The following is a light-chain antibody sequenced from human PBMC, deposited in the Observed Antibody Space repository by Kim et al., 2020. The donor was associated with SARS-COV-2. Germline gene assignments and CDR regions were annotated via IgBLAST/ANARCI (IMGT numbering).Light chain of an antibody. V-gene: IGKV3D-20*01. CDR1: QSVSSSY. CDR3: QQYCSAPLT. CDR2: DAS. Sequence: EIVLTQSPATLSLSPGERATLSCGASQSVSSSYLAWYQQKPGLAPRLLIYDASSRATGITDRFSGSGSGTDFTLTISRLEPEDFAVYYCQQYCSAPLTFGRGTKVDIK. J-gene: IGKJ4*01.